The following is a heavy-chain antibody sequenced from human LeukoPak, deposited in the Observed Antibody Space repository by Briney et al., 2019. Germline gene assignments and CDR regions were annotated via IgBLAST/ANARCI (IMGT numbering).Heavy chain of an antibody. J-gene: IGHJ5*02. V-gene: IGHV4-4*07. D-gene: IGHD3-10*01. CDR2: IYPSGDT. CDR3: ARDYGSGWKQNWFDP. CDR1: GGSIRSYY. Sequence: SETLSLTCTVSGGSIRSYYWSWIRQPAGKGLEWIGRIYPSGDTNYNPSLKSRVTMSEGTSKNQFHLKLSSVTAADTAVYYCARDYGSGWKQNWFDPWGQGTLVTVSS.